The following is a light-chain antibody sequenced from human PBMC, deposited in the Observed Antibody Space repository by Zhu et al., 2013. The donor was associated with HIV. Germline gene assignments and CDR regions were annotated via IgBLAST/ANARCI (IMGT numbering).Light chain of an antibody. Sequence: QMTQSPSSLSASVGDRVTITCRASQSVGISLNWYQQKPGKAPQALIYGASNLQSGVPSRFSGSGSGTDFTLSISSLQPEDFATYYCQQSASIPTTFGRGTRVEI. J-gene: IGKJ4*01. CDR3: QQSASIPTT. V-gene: IGKV1-39*01. CDR1: QSVGIS. CDR2: GAS.